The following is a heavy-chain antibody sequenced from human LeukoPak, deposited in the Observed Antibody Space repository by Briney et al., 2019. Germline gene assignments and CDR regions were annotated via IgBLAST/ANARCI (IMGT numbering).Heavy chain of an antibody. V-gene: IGHV3-21*05. Sequence: GGSLRLSCAASGFTFSSYSVNWVRQAPGKGLEWVSYIGGSSKAISYADSVKGRFTISRDNAKNSLYLQMNSLRAEDTAVYYCARGVGGGMDVWGQGTTVTVSS. D-gene: IGHD1-26*01. J-gene: IGHJ6*02. CDR1: GFTFSSYS. CDR2: IGGSSKAI. CDR3: ARGVGGGMDV.